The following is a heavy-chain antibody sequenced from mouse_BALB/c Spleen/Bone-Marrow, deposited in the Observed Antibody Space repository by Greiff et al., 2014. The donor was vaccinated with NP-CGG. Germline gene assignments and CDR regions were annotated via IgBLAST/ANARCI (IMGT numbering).Heavy chain of an antibody. V-gene: IGHV5-17*02. CDR1: GFTFSSFG. D-gene: IGHD2-1*01. Sequence: EVKLVESGGGLVQPGGSRKLSCAASGFTFSSFGMHWVRQVPEKGLEWVAYISSGSSTIYYADTVKGRFTISRDNPKNTLFLQMTSLRSEDTAMYYCARGGNFAWFAYWGQGTLVTVSA. J-gene: IGHJ3*01. CDR2: ISSGSSTI. CDR3: ARGGNFAWFAY.